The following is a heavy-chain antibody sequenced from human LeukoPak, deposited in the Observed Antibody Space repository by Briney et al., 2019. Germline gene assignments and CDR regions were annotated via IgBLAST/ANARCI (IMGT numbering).Heavy chain of an antibody. Sequence: NTSETLSLTCTVSGGSISSGSYYWSWIRQPAGKGLEWIGRIYTSGSTNYNPSLKSRVTISVDTSKNQFSLKLSSVTAADTAVYYCARGGEYYYYYYMDVWGKGTTVTVSS. CDR2: IYTSGST. CDR3: ARGGEYYYYYYMDV. CDR1: GGSISSGSYY. V-gene: IGHV4-61*02. D-gene: IGHD2-21*01. J-gene: IGHJ6*03.